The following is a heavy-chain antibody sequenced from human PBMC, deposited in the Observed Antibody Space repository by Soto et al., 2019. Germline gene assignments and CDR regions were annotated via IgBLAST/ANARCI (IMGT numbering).Heavy chain of an antibody. CDR3: ARESGGDRNCDY. CDR2: IYYSGST. CDR1: GGSISSYY. J-gene: IGHJ4*02. V-gene: IGHV4-59*01. D-gene: IGHD2-21*02. Sequence: PSETLSLTCTVSGGSISSYYWSWIRQPPGKGLEWIGYIYYSGSTNYNPSLKSRVTISVDTSKNQFSLKLSSVTAADTAVYYCARESGGDRNCDYWGQGALVTVSS.